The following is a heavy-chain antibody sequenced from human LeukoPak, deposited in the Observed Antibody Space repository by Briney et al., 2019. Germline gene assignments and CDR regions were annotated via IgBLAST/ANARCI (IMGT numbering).Heavy chain of an antibody. CDR1: GFTLSSYS. V-gene: IGHV3-21*01. J-gene: IGHJ4*02. CDR2: ITSDGYI. CDR3: AREFSTGILLDY. Sequence: GGSLRLSCAASGFTLSSYSMNWVRQAPGKGLEWVSSITSDGYIYYADSVKGRFTISRDNTKNSLYLQMSSLRAEDTAVYYCAREFSTGILLDYWGQGTLVTVSS.